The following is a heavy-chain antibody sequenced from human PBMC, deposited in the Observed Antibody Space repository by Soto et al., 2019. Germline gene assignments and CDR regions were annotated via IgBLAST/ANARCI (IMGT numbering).Heavy chain of an antibody. CDR3: ARDSDVEAFDI. J-gene: IGHJ3*02. D-gene: IGHD1-26*01. Sequence: EVQLVESGGGFVQPGGSLRLSCGASGFTFSSYEMNWVRQAPGKGLEWVSYISSSGSTIYYADSVKGRFTISRDNAKNSLYLQMNSLRAEDTGVYYCARDSDVEAFDIWGQGTMVTVSS. CDR2: ISSSGSTI. CDR1: GFTFSSYE. V-gene: IGHV3-48*03.